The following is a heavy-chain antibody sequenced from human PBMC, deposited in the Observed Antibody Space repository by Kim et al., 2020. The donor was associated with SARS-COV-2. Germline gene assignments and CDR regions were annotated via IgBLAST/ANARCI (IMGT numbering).Heavy chain of an antibody. V-gene: IGHV4-34*01. J-gene: IGHJ5*02. CDR1: GGSFSGYY. D-gene: IGHD6-6*01. Sequence: SETLSLTCAVYGGSFSGYYWSWIRQPPGKGLEWIGEINHSGSTNYNPSLKSRVTISVDTSKNQFSLKLSSVTAADTAVYYCARFLLRGSEYSSSSWFDPWGQGTLVTVSS. CDR2: INHSGST. CDR3: ARFLLRGSEYSSSSWFDP.